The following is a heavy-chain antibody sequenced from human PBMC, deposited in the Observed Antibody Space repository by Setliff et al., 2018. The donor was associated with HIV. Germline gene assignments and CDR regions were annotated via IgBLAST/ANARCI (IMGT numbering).Heavy chain of an antibody. CDR3: ARDPGIAVYGEAFDI. J-gene: IGHJ3*02. CDR1: GFTFSSYA. V-gene: IGHV3-30-3*01. CDR2: ISYDGSNK. D-gene: IGHD6-19*01. Sequence: GGSLSLSCASSGFTFSSYAMHWVRQAPGKGLEWVAVISYDGSNKYYADSVKGRFTISRDNSKNTLYLQMNSLRAEDTAVYYCARDPGIAVYGEAFDIWGQGTMVTVSS.